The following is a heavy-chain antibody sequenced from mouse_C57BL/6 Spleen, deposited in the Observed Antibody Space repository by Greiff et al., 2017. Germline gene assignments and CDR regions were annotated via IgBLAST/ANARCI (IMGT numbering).Heavy chain of an antibody. J-gene: IGHJ4*01. V-gene: IGHV10-1*01. Sequence: EVHLVESGGGLVQPKGSLKLSCAASGFSFNTYAMNWVRQAPGTGLEWVARIRSKSNNYATYYADSVKDRFTISRDDSESMLYLQMNNLKTEDTAMYYCVRHVEYAMDYWGQGTSVTVSS. CDR1: GFSFNTYA. CDR3: VRHVEYAMDY. CDR2: IRSKSNNYAT.